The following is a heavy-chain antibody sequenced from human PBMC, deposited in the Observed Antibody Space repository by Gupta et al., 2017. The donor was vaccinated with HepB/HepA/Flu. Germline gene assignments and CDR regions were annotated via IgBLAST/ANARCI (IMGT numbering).Heavy chain of an antibody. Sequence: EVKLLESGGGLVKHGGSLSLSCETTGFTLDRPGMGWVRQAPGRGLEWVASISGTGRTTYYADSVKGRFTVSRDISTNTVYLQMDSLRAEDTALYSWAKQGSWHNTPFDSWGQGTRVTVSS. D-gene: IGHD1/OR15-1a*01. J-gene: IGHJ4*02. V-gene: IGHV3-23*01. CDR2: ISGTGRTT. CDR1: GFTLDRPG. CDR3: AKQGSWHNTPFDS.